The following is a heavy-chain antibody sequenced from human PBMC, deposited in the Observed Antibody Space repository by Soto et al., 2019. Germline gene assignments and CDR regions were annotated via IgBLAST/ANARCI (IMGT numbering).Heavy chain of an antibody. D-gene: IGHD5-18*01. Sequence: SETLSLTCAVYGGSFSGYYWSWIRQPPGKGLEWIGEINHSGSTNYNPSLKSRVTTSVDTSKNQFSLKLSSVTAADTAVYYCARESYGQPPQLCFDYWGQGTLVTVSS. CDR2: INHSGST. CDR1: GGSFSGYY. V-gene: IGHV4-34*01. CDR3: ARESYGQPPQLCFDY. J-gene: IGHJ4*02.